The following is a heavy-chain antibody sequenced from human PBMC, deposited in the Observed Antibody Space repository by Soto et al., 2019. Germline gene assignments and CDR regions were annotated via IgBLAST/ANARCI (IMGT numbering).Heavy chain of an antibody. J-gene: IGHJ5*02. CDR1: GGTFSSYA. D-gene: IGHD5-18*01. Sequence: QVQLVQSGAEVKKPGSSVKVSCKASGGTFSSYAISWLRQAPGQGLEWMGGIIPIFGTANYAQKFQGRVTITPEESTSTDYMELSSLRSEDTAVYYCAIYRTRFGDIAMVSVFEPWFQGTLVTVS. V-gene: IGHV1-69*01. CDR3: AIYRTRFGDIAMVSVFEP. CDR2: IIPIFGTA.